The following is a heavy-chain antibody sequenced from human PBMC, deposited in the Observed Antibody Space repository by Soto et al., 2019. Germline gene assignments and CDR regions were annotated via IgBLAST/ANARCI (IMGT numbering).Heavy chain of an antibody. J-gene: IGHJ5*02. V-gene: IGHV1-2*04. D-gene: IGHD6-13*01. CDR2: INPNSGGT. CDR3: ARELSQRQLVQVRPQKTDNWFDP. Sequence: ASVKVSCQASGYTFTGYYMHWVRQAPGQGLEWMGWINPNSGGTNYAQKFQGWVTMTRDTSISTAYMELSRLTSDDTAVYYCARELSQRQLVQVRPQKTDNWFDPWGQGTLVTVSS. CDR1: GYTFTGYY.